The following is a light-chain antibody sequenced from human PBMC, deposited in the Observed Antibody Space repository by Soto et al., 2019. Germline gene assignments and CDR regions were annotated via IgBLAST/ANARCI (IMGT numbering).Light chain of an antibody. CDR2: GAS. CDR1: QTVGVN. CDR3: QQYDNWPRQLT. Sequence: EIVMTQSPATLSLSPGERATLSCRASQTVGVNLAWFQHQRCQSPRLLIYGASTRATGISDMFSGSGSGTEFTLTISSLQSDDFAVYYCQQYDNWPRQLTCGGGTKLEIK. V-gene: IGKV3-15*01. J-gene: IGKJ4*02.